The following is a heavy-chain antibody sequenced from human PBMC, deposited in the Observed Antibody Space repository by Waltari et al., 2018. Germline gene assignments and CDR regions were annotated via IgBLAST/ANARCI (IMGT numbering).Heavy chain of an antibody. Sequence: QVQLVQSGAEVKKPGASVKVSCKASGYTFTGYYMHWVRQAPGQGLEWRGRIKPNSGGTSDAQKCQGRVTMTRETAISTAYMELSRLRADDTAVYYCARATPFREFDYWGQGTLVTVSS. CDR2: IKPNSGGT. J-gene: IGHJ4*02. V-gene: IGHV1-2*06. CDR3: ARATPFREFDY. CDR1: GYTFTGYY. D-gene: IGHD2-15*01.